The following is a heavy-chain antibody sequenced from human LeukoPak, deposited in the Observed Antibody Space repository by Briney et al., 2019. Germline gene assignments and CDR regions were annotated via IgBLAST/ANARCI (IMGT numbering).Heavy chain of an antibody. CDR2: LYHSGVT. Sequence: SETLSLTCTVSGYSIRSGYYWGWIRQPPGKGLEWIGTLYHSGVTYYNPSLKSRVTISTDTSKNQFSLKLSSVTAADTAVYYCARPILTGHYYFDYWGQGTLVTVSS. CDR3: ARPILTGHYYFDY. D-gene: IGHD3-9*01. J-gene: IGHJ4*02. CDR1: GYSIRSGYY. V-gene: IGHV4-38-2*02.